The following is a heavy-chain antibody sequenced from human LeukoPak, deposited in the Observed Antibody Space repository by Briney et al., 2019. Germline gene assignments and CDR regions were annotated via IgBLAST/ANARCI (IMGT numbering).Heavy chain of an antibody. V-gene: IGHV3-30*18. Sequence: PGGSLRLSCAASGFTFGNSWVHWVRQAPGKGLEWVAVISYDGSNKYYADSVKGRFTISRDNSKNTLYLQMNSLRAEDTAVYYCAKDLLYSYGYYYYGMDVWGQGTTVTVSS. CDR2: ISYDGSNK. J-gene: IGHJ6*02. D-gene: IGHD5-18*01. CDR3: AKDLLYSYGYYYYGMDV. CDR1: GFTFGNSW.